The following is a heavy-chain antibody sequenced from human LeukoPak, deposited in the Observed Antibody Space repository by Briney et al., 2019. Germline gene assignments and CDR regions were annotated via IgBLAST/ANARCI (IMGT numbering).Heavy chain of an antibody. J-gene: IGHJ5*02. D-gene: IGHD2-21*02. Sequence: GGSLRLSCAASRFTFSSYSLNWVRQAPGKGLEWVSSISSSSSYIYYADSVKGRFTISRDNAKNSLYLQMNSLRAEDTAVYYCARFGLAYCGGDCYLNWFDPWGQGTLVTVSS. CDR3: ARFGLAYCGGDCYLNWFDP. CDR1: RFTFSSYS. V-gene: IGHV3-21*01. CDR2: ISSSSSYI.